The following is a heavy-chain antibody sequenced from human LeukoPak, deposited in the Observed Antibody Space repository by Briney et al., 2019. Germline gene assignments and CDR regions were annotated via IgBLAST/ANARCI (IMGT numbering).Heavy chain of an antibody. Sequence: PGGSLRLSCSASGFTFTTYGMNWVRQAPGKGLEWVSGIGGSGTRTYYADSVKGRFTISRDNAKNSLYLQMNSLRAEDTAVYYCARDPNSSGWFDYWGQGTLVTVSS. D-gene: IGHD6-19*01. CDR2: IGGSGTRT. J-gene: IGHJ5*01. V-gene: IGHV3-21*01. CDR1: GFTFTTYG. CDR3: ARDPNSSGWFDY.